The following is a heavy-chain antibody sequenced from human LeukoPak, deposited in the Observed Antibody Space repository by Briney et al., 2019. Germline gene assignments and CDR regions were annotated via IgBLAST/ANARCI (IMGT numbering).Heavy chain of an antibody. CDR1: GTSISSATSY. V-gene: IGHV4-61*02. CDR3: ARERSEGYYFDY. J-gene: IGHJ4*02. CDR2: MVTSRTT. Sequence: SQTLSPTFTVLGTSISSATSYWSWIRQPAGKGLEWIGRMVTSRTTTYNPSHKSPATIPLNTSKNQFSLRLNAVTAADTAGDCCARERSEGYYFDYWGQGTLVTVSS.